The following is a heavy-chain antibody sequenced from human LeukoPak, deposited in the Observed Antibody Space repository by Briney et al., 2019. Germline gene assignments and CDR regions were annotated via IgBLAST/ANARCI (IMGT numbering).Heavy chain of an antibody. D-gene: IGHD2-2*01. Sequence: ASVRVSCKASGYTFTSYGISWVRQAPGQGLELKGWISAYNGNTNYAQKPQGRVTMTTDTSTSTAYMELRSLSSDDTAVYYCARDDCSSTSCYEDYWRQGTLVTVSS. CDR2: ISAYNGNT. CDR3: ARDDCSSTSCYEDY. J-gene: IGHJ4*02. CDR1: GYTFTSYG. V-gene: IGHV1-18*01.